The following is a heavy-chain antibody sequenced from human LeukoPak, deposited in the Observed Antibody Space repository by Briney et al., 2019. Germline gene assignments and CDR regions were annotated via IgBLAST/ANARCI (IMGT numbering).Heavy chain of an antibody. CDR3: ARERGYCSGGSCRVSDY. Sequence: SETQSLTCAVYGGSFSGYYWSWIRQPPGKGLEWIGEINHSGSTNYNPSLKSRVTISVDTSKNQFSLKLSSVTAADTAVYYCARERGYCSGGSCRVSDYWGQGTLVTVSS. D-gene: IGHD2-15*01. CDR1: GGSFSGYY. V-gene: IGHV4-34*01. CDR2: INHSGST. J-gene: IGHJ4*02.